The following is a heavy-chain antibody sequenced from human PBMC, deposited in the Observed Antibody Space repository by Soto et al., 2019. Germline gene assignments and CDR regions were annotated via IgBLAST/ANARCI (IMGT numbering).Heavy chain of an antibody. D-gene: IGHD5-12*01. V-gene: IGHV3-7*01. CDR2: IKQDGSEK. J-gene: IGHJ6*02. Sequence: EVQLVESGGGLVQPGGSLRLSCAASGFTFSSYWMSWVRQAPGKGLEWVANIKQDGSEKYYVDSVKGRFTISRDNAKNSLYLQMNGLRAEDTAVYYCARDRGVATEYYYYYYGMDVWGQGTTVTVSS. CDR3: ARDRGVATEYYYYYYGMDV. CDR1: GFTFSSYW.